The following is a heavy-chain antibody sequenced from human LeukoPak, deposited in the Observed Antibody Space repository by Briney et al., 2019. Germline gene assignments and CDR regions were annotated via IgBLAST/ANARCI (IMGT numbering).Heavy chain of an antibody. J-gene: IGHJ5*02. Sequence: SETLSLTCTVSGGSISSYYWSWIRQPPGKGLEWFGYIYDSGTTNYNPSLKSRVTILEDTSKNQFSLKLSSVTAADTAVYYCAGLRGYSYGGWFDPWGQGTLVTVSS. CDR1: GGSISSYY. CDR2: IYDSGTT. CDR3: AGLRGYSYGGWFDP. V-gene: IGHV4-59*12. D-gene: IGHD5-18*01.